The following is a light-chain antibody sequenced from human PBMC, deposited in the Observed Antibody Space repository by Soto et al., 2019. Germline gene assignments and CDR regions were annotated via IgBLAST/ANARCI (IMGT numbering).Light chain of an antibody. CDR1: SSDVGSYNY. CDR2: DVS. CDR3: SSYTRSSTLDVV. J-gene: IGLJ2*01. Sequence: QSALTQPASVSGSPGQSITISCTGTSSDVGSYNYVSWYQQHPGKAPKLMIYDVSNRPSGVSNRFSGSKSGNTASLTISGLRAEDEADYYCSSYTRSSTLDVVFGGGTKVTVL. V-gene: IGLV2-14*01.